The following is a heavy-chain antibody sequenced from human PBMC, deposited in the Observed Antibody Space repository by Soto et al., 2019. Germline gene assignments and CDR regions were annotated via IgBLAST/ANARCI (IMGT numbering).Heavy chain of an antibody. CDR3: ARETESSIAARYFDY. CDR1: GGTFSSYA. CDR2: IIPIFGTA. J-gene: IGHJ4*02. Sequence: QVQLVQSGAEVKKPGSSVQVSCKASGGTFSSYAISWVRQAPGQGLEWMGGIIPIFGTANYAQKFQGRVTVTAVESTSTAYMELSSLRSEDTAVYYCARETESSIAARYFDYWGQGTLVTVSS. V-gene: IGHV1-69*01. D-gene: IGHD6-6*01.